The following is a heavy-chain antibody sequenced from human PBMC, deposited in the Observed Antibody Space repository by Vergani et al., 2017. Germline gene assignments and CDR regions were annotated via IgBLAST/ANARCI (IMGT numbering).Heavy chain of an antibody. D-gene: IGHD6-19*01. Sequence: QVQLVQSGAEVKKPGASVKVSCKASGYTFTSYGISWVRQAPGQGLEWMGWISAYNGNTNYAQKLQGRVTMTTDTSTSTAYLELRSLRSDDTAVYYCAGIAVAGSYYYYYMDVWGKGTTVTVSS. CDR2: ISAYNGNT. CDR1: GYTFTSYG. CDR3: AGIAVAGSYYYYYMDV. J-gene: IGHJ6*03. V-gene: IGHV1-18*01.